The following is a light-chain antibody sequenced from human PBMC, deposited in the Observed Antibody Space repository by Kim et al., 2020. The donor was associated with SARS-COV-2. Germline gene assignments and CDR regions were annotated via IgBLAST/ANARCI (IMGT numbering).Light chain of an antibody. CDR3: QVWDSTIIVV. Sequence: VARGKKARITCGGNDLGSRNVHWYQQKPGQAPVLVIYRNNNRPSGIPDRFSGSNSGNTATLTISRAQAGDEADYFCQVWDSTIIVVFGGGTKLTVL. CDR2: RNN. V-gene: IGLV3-9*01. J-gene: IGLJ2*01. CDR1: DLGSRN.